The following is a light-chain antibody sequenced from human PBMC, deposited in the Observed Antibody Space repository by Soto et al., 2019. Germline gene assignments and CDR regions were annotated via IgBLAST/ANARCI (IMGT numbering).Light chain of an antibody. J-gene: IGKJ4*01. CDR3: QQYNNWPLTT. CDR1: QSVSSN. Sequence: EIVMTQSPATLSVSPGERATLSCRASQSVSSNLAWYQQKPGQAPRLLIYGASTRATGIPARFSGSGSGTEFTLTISSLQSEDFAVYYGQQYNNWPLTTFGGGTKVEIK. V-gene: IGKV3D-15*01. CDR2: GAS.